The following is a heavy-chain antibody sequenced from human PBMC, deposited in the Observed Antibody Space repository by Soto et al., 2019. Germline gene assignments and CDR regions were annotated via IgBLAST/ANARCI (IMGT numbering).Heavy chain of an antibody. V-gene: IGHV3-23*01. CDR1: GFTFSSYA. Sequence: GGSLRLSCAASGFTFSSYAMSWVRQAPGKGLEWVSAISGSGGSTYYADSVKGRFTISRDNSKNTLYLQMNSLRAEDTAVYYCAKDSIFGEFSAAGTIWGRYFDYWGQGTLVTVSS. J-gene: IGHJ4*02. CDR2: ISGSGGST. CDR3: AKDSIFGEFSAAGTIWGRYFDY. D-gene: IGHD6-13*01.